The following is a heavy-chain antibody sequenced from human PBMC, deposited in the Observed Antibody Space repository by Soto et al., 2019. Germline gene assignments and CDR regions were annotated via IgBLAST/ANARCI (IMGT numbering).Heavy chain of an antibody. CDR1: GFTFTSSA. J-gene: IGHJ5*02. D-gene: IGHD3-9*01. CDR2: IVVGSGNT. V-gene: IGHV1-58*01. Sequence: SLKISCKASGFTFTSSAVQWVRQARGQRLEWIGWIVVGSGNTNYAQKFQERVTITRDMSTSTAYMELSSLRSEDTAVYYCAAVRLYFDWLPYSLLWWFDPWGQGTPVTVS. CDR3: AAVRLYFDWLPYSLLWWFDP.